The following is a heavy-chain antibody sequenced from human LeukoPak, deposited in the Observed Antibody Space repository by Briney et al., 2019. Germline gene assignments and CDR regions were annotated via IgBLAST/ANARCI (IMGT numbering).Heavy chain of an antibody. CDR3: AKDPITYYDILTGYYPDY. Sequence: GGSLRLSCAASGFTFSSYAMSWVRQAPGRGVEGVSAISGSGGSTYYADSVKGRFTISRDNSKNTLYLQMNSLRAEDTAVYYCAKDPITYYDILTGYYPDYWGQGTLVTVSS. J-gene: IGHJ4*02. D-gene: IGHD3-9*01. CDR2: ISGSGGST. V-gene: IGHV3-23*01. CDR1: GFTFSSYA.